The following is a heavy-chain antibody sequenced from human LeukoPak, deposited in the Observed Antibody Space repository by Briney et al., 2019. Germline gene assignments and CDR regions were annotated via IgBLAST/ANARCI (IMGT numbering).Heavy chain of an antibody. J-gene: IGHJ4*02. Sequence: GGSLRLSCAASGFTFSSYAMHWVRQAPGKGLEWVAVISYDGSNKYYADSVKGRFTISRDNSKNTLYLQMNSLRAEDTAVYYCAKGSSPFDYWGQGTLVTVSS. CDR2: ISYDGSNK. CDR3: AKGSSPFDY. CDR1: GFTFSSYA. D-gene: IGHD6-13*01. V-gene: IGHV3-30*04.